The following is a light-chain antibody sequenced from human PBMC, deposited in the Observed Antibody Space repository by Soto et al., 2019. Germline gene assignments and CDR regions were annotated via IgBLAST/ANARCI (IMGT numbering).Light chain of an antibody. CDR2: DAS. CDR1: QTVSSY. J-gene: IGKJ5*01. Sequence: EIVLTQSPATLSLSPGERATLSCRASQTVSSYLLWYQQKRGQAPRLLIYDASNRSTGIPARFSGSGSGTDFTLTISSLEPEDFAVYYCHHRMNWPLTFGQGTRLEIK. CDR3: HHRMNWPLT. V-gene: IGKV3-11*01.